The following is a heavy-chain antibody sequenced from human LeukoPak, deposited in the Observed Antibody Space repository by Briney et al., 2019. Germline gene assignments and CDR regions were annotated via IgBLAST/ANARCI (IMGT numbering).Heavy chain of an antibody. V-gene: IGHV3-48*03. CDR3: LKSVDF. J-gene: IGHJ4*02. Sequence: GGSLRLSCAASGFTFSSYEMHWVRQPPGKGLEWVSYISSSDSTIYYADSVKGRFTISRDNAKNSLYLQMNSLRAEDTAVYYCLKSVDFWGQGILVTVSP. CDR2: ISSSDSTI. CDR1: GFTFSSYE.